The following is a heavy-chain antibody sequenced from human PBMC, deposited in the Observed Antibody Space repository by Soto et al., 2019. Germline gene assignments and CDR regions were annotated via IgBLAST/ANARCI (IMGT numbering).Heavy chain of an antibody. J-gene: IGHJ2*01. CDR1: GFTFSSYD. Sequence: EVQLVESGGGLVQPGGSLRLSCAASGFTFSSYDMHWVRQATGKGLEWVSAIGTAGDTYYPGSVKGRFTISRENAKNSLYLQMNSLRAGDTAVYYCARPGHRRVKDWYFDLWGRGTLVTVSS. D-gene: IGHD2-21*01. CDR2: IGTAGDT. V-gene: IGHV3-13*01. CDR3: ARPGHRRVKDWYFDL.